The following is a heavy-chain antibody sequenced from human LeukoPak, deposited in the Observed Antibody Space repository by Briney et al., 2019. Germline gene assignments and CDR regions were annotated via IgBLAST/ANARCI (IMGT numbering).Heavy chain of an antibody. CDR3: ARGLYGGSYYGRHNWFDP. J-gene: IGHJ5*02. CDR2: MNPNSGNT. CDR1: GYTFTSYD. Sequence: ASVKVSCKASGYTFTSYDINWVRQATGQGLEWMGWMNPNSGNTGYAQKLQGRVTITRNTSISTAYMELSSLRSEDTAVYYCARGLYGGSYYGRHNWFDPWGQGTLVTVSS. V-gene: IGHV1-8*03. D-gene: IGHD1-26*01.